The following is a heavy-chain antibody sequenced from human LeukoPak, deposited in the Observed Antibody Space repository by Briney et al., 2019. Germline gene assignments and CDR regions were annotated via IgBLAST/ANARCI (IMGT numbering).Heavy chain of an antibody. CDR3: AKVVGATGGFDY. CDR2: ISAYNGNT. V-gene: IGHV1-18*04. D-gene: IGHD1-26*01. CDR1: GYTFTGYY. Sequence: ASVKVSCKASGYTFTGYYMHWVRQAPGQGLEWMGWISAYNGNTNYAQKLQGRVTMTTDTSTSTAYMELRSLRSDDTAVYYCAKVVGATGGFDYWGQGTLVTVSS. J-gene: IGHJ4*02.